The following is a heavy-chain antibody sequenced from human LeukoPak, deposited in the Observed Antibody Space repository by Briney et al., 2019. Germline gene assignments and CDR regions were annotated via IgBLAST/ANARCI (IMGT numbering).Heavy chain of an antibody. D-gene: IGHD3-22*01. J-gene: IGHJ4*02. CDR3: AREDYYDSSGYYY. CDR2: INPNSGGT. Sequence: ASVKVSCKASGYTFTGYYMHWVRQAPGQGLEWMGWINPNSGGTNYAQKFQGRATMTRDTSISTAYMELSRLRSDDTAVYYCAREDYYDSSGYYYWGQGTLVTVSS. CDR1: GYTFTGYY. V-gene: IGHV1-2*02.